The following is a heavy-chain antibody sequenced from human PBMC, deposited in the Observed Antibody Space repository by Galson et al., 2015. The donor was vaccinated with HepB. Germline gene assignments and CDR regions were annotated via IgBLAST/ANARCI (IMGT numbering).Heavy chain of an antibody. CDR1: GFTFSSYG. V-gene: IGHV3-30*18. D-gene: IGHD1-7*01. CDR3: AKDRETGTSEWFDP. J-gene: IGHJ5*02. Sequence: SLRLSCAASGFTFSSYGMHWVRQAPGKGLEWVAVISYDGSNKYYADSVKGRFTISRDNSKNTLYLQMNSLRAEDTAVYYCAKDRETGTSEWFDPWGLGTLVTVSS. CDR2: ISYDGSNK.